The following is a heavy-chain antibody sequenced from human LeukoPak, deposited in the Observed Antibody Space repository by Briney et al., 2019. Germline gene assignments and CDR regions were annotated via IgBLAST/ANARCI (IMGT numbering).Heavy chain of an antibody. V-gene: IGHV3-48*03. CDR1: GFTFSSYE. D-gene: IGHD1-26*01. CDR2: ISSSGSTI. J-gene: IGHJ6*03. CDR3: AKDDGGSYYIYYYYMDV. Sequence: GGSLRLSCAASGFTFSSYEMNWVRQAPGKGLEWVSYISSSGSTIYYADSVKGRFTISRDNAKNSLYLQMNRLRAEDTAVYYCAKDDGGSYYIYYYYMDVWGNGTTVTISS.